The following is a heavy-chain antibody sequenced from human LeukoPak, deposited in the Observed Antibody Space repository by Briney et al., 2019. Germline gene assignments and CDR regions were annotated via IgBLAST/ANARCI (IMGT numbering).Heavy chain of an antibody. Sequence: PETLSLTCAVYGGSFSGYYWSWIRQPPGKGLEWIGEINHSGSTNYNPSLKSRVTISVDTSKNQFSLKLSSVTAADTAVYYCARERGYSGYTRPFDPWGQGTLVTVSS. CDR2: INHSGST. CDR3: ARERGYSGYTRPFDP. CDR1: GGSFSGYY. V-gene: IGHV4-34*01. D-gene: IGHD5-12*01. J-gene: IGHJ5*02.